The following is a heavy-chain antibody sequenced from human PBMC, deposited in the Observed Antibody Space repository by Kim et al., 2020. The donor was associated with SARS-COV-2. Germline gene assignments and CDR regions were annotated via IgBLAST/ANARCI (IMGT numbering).Heavy chain of an antibody. D-gene: IGHD4-17*01. V-gene: IGHV3-53*04. J-gene: IGHJ4*02. Sequence: YYTDSVKGRFTISRHNSENTLYLQMNSLRAEDTAVYYCARVGPYGEYEENWGQGTLVTVSS. CDR3: ARVGPYGEYEEN.